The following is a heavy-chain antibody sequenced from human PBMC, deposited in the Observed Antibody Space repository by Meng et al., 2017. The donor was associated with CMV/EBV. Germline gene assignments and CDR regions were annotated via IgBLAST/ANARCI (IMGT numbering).Heavy chain of an antibody. V-gene: IGHV1-46*01. CDR2: INPSGGST. D-gene: IGHD2-2*01. J-gene: IGHJ3*02. CDR3: ASADCSSTSCHKGDAFDI. CDR1: GYTFTSYY. Sequence: ASVKVSCKASGYTFTSYYMHWVRQAPGQGLEWMGIINPSGGSTSYAQKFQGRVTMTRDTSTSTVYMELSSLRSEDTAVYYCASADCSSTSCHKGDAFDIWGQGAMVTVSS.